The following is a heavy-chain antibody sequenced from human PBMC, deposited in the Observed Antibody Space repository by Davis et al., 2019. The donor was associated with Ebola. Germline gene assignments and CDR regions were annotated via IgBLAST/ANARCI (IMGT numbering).Heavy chain of an antibody. V-gene: IGHV3-7*01. CDR2: IKEDRTEK. D-gene: IGHD2-21*01. Sequence: GESLKISCAAAGFNFSNYWMSWVRQAPGKGLEWVANIKEDRTEKFYVDSVKGRFTISRDNAMNSLSQQMNSLRVEDTAVYYCARASYSRTDLDYWGQGTLVTVSS. CDR1: GFNFSNYW. CDR3: ARASYSRTDLDY. J-gene: IGHJ4*02.